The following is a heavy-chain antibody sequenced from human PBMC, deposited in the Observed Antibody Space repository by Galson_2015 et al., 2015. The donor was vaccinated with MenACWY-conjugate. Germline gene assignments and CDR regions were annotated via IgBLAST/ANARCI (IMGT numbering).Heavy chain of an antibody. CDR1: GYSFTNYW. CDR3: ARHPPGGRGMDV. Sequence: QSGAEVKKPGESLKISCKGSGYSFTNYWIAWVRQMPGKGLEWVGLIDPVNSNTRYSPSFQGQVTISADESISTAYLQWSSLKASDTATYYCARHPPGGRGMDVWGRGTTVTVSS. CDR2: IDPVNSNT. J-gene: IGHJ6*02. D-gene: IGHD1-26*01. V-gene: IGHV5-51*01.